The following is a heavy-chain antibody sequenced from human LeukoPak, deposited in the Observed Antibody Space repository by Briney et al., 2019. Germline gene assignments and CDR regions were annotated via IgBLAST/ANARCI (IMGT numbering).Heavy chain of an antibody. CDR1: GGSISSSSYY. CDR2: INPSGNI. Sequence: SETLSLTCTVSGGSISSSSYYWSWIRQPPGKGLEWIGEINPSGNINYNPSLKSRVTSSVDTSKNQFSLKLNSVTAADTAVYYCARVRGAVAVDYWGHGTLVTVSS. CDR3: ARVRGAVAVDY. J-gene: IGHJ4*01. D-gene: IGHD6-19*01. V-gene: IGHV4-39*07.